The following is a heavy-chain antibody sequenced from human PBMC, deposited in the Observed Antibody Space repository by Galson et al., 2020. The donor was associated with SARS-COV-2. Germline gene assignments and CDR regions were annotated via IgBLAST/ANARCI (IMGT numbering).Heavy chain of an antibody. CDR2: IYYSGST. CDR1: GGSISSSSYY. D-gene: IGHD6-19*01. CDR3: ASIAVAGHPETHYYYYYGMDV. Sequence: SETLSLTCTVSGGSISSSSYYWGWIRQPPGKGLEWIGSIYYSGSTYYNPSLKSRVTISVDTSKNQFSLKLSSVTAADTAVYYCASIAVAGHPETHYYYYYGMDVWCQGTTVTVSS. J-gene: IGHJ6*02. V-gene: IGHV4-39*01.